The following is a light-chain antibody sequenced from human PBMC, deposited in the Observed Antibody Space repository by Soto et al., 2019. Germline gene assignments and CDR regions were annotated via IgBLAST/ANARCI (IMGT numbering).Light chain of an antibody. CDR1: QGISSW. J-gene: IGKJ4*01. Sequence: DIHMTQSPSSVSASVGDRVTITCRASQGISSWLAWYQQKPGKAPKLLNYTVSSLQSGVPSRFSGSGSGTDFALILIRLQPEDFANYYCQQANSFPLTFGGGTKVEIK. CDR3: QQANSFPLT. CDR2: TVS. V-gene: IGKV1-12*01.